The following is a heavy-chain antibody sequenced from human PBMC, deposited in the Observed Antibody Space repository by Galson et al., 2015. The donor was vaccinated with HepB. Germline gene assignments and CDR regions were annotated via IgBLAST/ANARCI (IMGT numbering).Heavy chain of an antibody. CDR1: GDSVSGGGTS. Sequence: CAISGDSVSGGGTSWNWIRQSPSRGLEWLGRTSHRSKWENEYASAVTGRIGIFPDTSKNQFSLQLKSVTPEDTAVYYCARETTVTRFDCWGQGTLVTVSS. CDR2: TSHRSKWEN. J-gene: IGHJ4*02. D-gene: IGHD4-17*01. CDR3: ARETTVTRFDC. V-gene: IGHV6-1*01.